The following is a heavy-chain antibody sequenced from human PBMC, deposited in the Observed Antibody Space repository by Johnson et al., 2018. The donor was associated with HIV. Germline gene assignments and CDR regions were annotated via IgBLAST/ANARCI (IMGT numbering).Heavy chain of an antibody. Sequence: VQLVESGGGLVKPGGSLRLSCAASGFTFSNAWMSWVRQAPGKGLEWVGRIKSKTDGGTTDYAEPVKGRFTISRDNSKNTLYLQMNSLRAEDTAVYYCAKDFYTSSWTNDAFDIWGQGTMVTVSS. J-gene: IGHJ3*02. CDR1: GFTFSNAW. D-gene: IGHD6-13*01. V-gene: IGHV3-15*01. CDR2: IKSKTDGGTT. CDR3: AKDFYTSSWTNDAFDI.